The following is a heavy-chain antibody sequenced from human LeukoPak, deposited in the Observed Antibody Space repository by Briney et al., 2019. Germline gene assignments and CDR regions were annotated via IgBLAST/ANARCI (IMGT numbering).Heavy chain of an antibody. J-gene: IGHJ4*02. CDR3: ARDIAVTNFDY. V-gene: IGHV1-18*01. D-gene: IGHD4-17*01. CDR2: ISANNGNT. Sequence: RASVKVSCKASGYTFTSYGISWVRQAPGQGLEWMGWISANNGNTDYAQKIQGRVTLTTDTSTNTAYMELRSLRSDDTAVYYCARDIAVTNFDYWGQGTLVTVSS. CDR1: GYTFTSYG.